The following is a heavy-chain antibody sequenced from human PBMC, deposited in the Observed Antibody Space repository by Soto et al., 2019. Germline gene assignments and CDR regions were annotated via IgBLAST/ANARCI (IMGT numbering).Heavy chain of an antibody. V-gene: IGHV5-51*01. J-gene: IGHJ5*02. CDR3: ARFGGAALSYNWFDL. D-gene: IGHD3-16*01. CDR2: FYPDDSDS. Sequence: GESLKISCQVSGYRFTDYWIGWVRQMPGKGLEWMGIFYPDDSDSRYNPSFQGHVTFSADKSITTAYLQWSSLKASDTAIYYCARFGGAALSYNWFDLWGQGTLVPVSS. CDR1: GYRFTDYW.